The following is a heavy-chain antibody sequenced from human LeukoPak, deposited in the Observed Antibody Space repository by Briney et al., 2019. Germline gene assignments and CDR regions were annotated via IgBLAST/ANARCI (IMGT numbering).Heavy chain of an antibody. CDR2: IYYSGST. Sequence: PSETLSLTCTVSGGSISSYYWSWIRQLPGKGLEWIGYIYYSGSTNYNPSLKSRVTISVDTSKNQFSLKLSSVTAADTAVYYCARFPIYGDSHFDYWGQGTLVTVSS. CDR3: ARFPIYGDSHFDY. V-gene: IGHV4-59*01. J-gene: IGHJ4*02. CDR1: GGSISSYY. D-gene: IGHD4-17*01.